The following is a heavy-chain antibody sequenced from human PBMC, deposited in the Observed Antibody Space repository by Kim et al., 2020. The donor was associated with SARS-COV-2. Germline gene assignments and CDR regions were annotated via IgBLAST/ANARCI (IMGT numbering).Heavy chain of an antibody. CDR1: GFTFSSYA. CDR2: IRSNGGST. V-gene: IGHV3-64*02. J-gene: IGHJ3*02. D-gene: IGHD6-13*01. CDR3: ARVVRVSKSAFDI. Sequence: GGSLRLSCAASGFTFSSYAMHWVRQAPGKGLEYVSAIRSNGGSTYYADSVKGRFTISRDNSKNTLYLQMGSLRAEDMAVYYCARVVRVSKSAFDIWGQGTLVTVSS.